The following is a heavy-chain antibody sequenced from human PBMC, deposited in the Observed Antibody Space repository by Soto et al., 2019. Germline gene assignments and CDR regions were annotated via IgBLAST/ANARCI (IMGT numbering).Heavy chain of an antibody. V-gene: IGHV3-33*01. CDR2: IWYDGSNK. J-gene: IGHJ4*02. Sequence: QVQLVESGGGVVQPGRSLRLSCAASGFTFSSYGMHWVRQAPGKGLEWVAVIWYDGSNKYYADSVKGRFTISRDNSKNTLYLQMNSLRAEDTAVYYCARDGITPLTGYSSGWYLWYWGQGTLVTVSS. D-gene: IGHD6-19*01. CDR1: GFTFSSYG. CDR3: ARDGITPLTGYSSGWYLWY.